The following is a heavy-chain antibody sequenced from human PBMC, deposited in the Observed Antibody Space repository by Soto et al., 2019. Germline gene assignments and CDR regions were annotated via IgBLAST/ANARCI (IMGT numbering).Heavy chain of an antibody. CDR3: ARQQYYDSRGLFDY. Sequence: SETLSLTCSVSGGSINNRTYYWGWIRQPPGKGLEWIGSISYSGRTYDNPSLKSRVTISSDTSNNQFSLELSSVTAADTAVYYCARQQYYDSRGLFDYWGQGTLVTVSS. J-gene: IGHJ4*02. V-gene: IGHV4-39*01. CDR2: ISYSGRT. CDR1: GGSINNRTYY. D-gene: IGHD3-22*01.